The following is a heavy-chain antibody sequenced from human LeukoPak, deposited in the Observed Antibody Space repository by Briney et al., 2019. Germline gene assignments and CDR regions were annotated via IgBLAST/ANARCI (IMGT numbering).Heavy chain of an antibody. CDR1: GYTFIGYY. Sequence: ASVKVSCKASGYTFIGYYMHWVRQAPGQGPEWMGWIDPKSGGTNYAQKFQGRVTMTRDTSISTAYMELNSLRSDDTAVYYCAHTDVSYFDYWGQGTLVTVSS. CDR3: AHTDVSYFDY. D-gene: IGHD3-16*01. V-gene: IGHV1-2*02. CDR2: IDPKSGGT. J-gene: IGHJ4*02.